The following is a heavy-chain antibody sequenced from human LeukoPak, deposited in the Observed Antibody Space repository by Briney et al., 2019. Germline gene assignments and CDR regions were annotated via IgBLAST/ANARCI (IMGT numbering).Heavy chain of an antibody. D-gene: IGHD1-26*01. CDR2: INPNSGGT. CDR1: GYTFTGYY. V-gene: IGHV1-2*02. Sequence: ASVKVSCKASGYTFTGYYMHWVRQAPGQGLEWMGWINPNSGGTNYAQKFQGRVTMTRDTSISTAYMELSRLRSDDTAVYYCARVRAGSATAIVGASPDAPFDYWGQGTLVTVSS. CDR3: ARVRAGSATAIVGASPDAPFDY. J-gene: IGHJ4*02.